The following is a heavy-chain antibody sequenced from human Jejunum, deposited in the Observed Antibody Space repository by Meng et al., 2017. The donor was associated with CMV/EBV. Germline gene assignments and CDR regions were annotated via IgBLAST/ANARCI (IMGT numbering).Heavy chain of an antibody. J-gene: IGHJ4*02. CDR2: IYIGDST. D-gene: IGHD4-11*01. Sequence: GFTARDNYISWVRQAPGKGLEWVSVIYIGDSTHYADSVKGRFTISRDDSKNTFYLQMTSLRPEDTAVYYCARTVYINYWEYFFDSWGQGTLDTVSS. CDR3: ARTVYINYWEYFFDS. V-gene: IGHV3-66*02. CDR1: GFTARDNY.